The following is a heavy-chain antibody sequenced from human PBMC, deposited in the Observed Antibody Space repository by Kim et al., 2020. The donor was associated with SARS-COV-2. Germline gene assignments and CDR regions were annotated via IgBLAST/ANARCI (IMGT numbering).Heavy chain of an antibody. CDR1: GGSISSGGYY. J-gene: IGHJ4*02. D-gene: IGHD6-13*01. CDR3: AREGGIAAAGTGGYFDY. CDR2: IYYSGST. V-gene: IGHV4-31*03. Sequence: SETLSLTCTVSGGSISSGGYYWSWIRQHPGKGLEWIGYIYYSGSTYYNPSLKSRVTISVDTSKNQFSLKLSSVTAADTAVYYCAREGGIAAAGTGGYFDYLGQGTLVTVSS.